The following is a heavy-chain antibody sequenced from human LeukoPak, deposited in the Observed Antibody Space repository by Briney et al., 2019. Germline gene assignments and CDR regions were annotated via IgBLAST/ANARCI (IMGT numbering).Heavy chain of an antibody. Sequence: GESLKISCKGSGHSFTSYWIGWVRQMPGKGLEWMGIIYPGDSDTRYSPSFQGQVTISADKSISTAYLQWSSLKASDTAMYYCARRRYYDRQPYSSAFDIWGQGTMVTVSS. D-gene: IGHD3-22*01. CDR3: ARRRYYDRQPYSSAFDI. V-gene: IGHV5-51*01. J-gene: IGHJ3*02. CDR1: GHSFTSYW. CDR2: IYPGDSDT.